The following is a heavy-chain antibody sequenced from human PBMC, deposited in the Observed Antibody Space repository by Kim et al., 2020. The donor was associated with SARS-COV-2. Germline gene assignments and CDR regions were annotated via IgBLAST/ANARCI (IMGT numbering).Heavy chain of an antibody. J-gene: IGHJ4*02. D-gene: IGHD3-22*01. V-gene: IGHV1-18*01. Sequence: ASVKVSCKASGYTFTSYAITWVRQAPGQGLEWMGWISDYNGNTNYAQKLQGRVTMTTDTSTNTAYMELRSLRSDDTAVYYCAREGYYDNSGYYPLDYWGQGTVVTVPS. CDR1: GYTFTSYA. CDR3: AREGYYDNSGYYPLDY. CDR2: ISDYNGNT.